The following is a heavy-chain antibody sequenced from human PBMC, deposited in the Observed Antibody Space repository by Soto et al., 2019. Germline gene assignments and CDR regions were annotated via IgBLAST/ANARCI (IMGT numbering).Heavy chain of an antibody. Sequence: QVQLQQWGAGLLKPSETLSLTCAVYGGSFSGYYWSWIRQPPGKGLEWIGEINHSGSTNYNPSLKSRVTISVDTSKNQFSLKLSSVTAADTAVYYCARGLEEDSVVVVAATRRGGLDYWGQGTLVTVSS. J-gene: IGHJ4*02. V-gene: IGHV4-34*01. CDR3: ARGLEEDSVVVVAATRRGGLDY. CDR1: GGSFSGYY. CDR2: INHSGST. D-gene: IGHD2-15*01.